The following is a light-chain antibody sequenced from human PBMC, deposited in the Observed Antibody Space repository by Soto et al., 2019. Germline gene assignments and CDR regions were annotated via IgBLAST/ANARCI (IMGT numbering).Light chain of an antibody. CDR1: SSDVGGYNF. J-gene: IGLJ2*01. CDR2: EVS. V-gene: IGLV2-8*01. Sequence: QSALTQPPSASGSPGQSVTISCTGTSSDVGGYNFVSWYQQHPGKAPKLIIYEVSRRPSGGPDRFSGSKSGNTASLTVSGLQAEDEADYYCNSYAGRSVVVFGGGTKLTV. CDR3: NSYAGRSVVV.